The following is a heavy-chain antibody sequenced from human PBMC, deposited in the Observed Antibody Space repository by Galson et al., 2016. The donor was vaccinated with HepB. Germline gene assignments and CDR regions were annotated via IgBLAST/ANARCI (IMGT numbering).Heavy chain of an antibody. Sequence: SETLSLTCTISGGFVSMGSYYWGWIRQPPGKGLEWIGYVYYMEHTNYNPSLKSRVTISADRSKNQFSLKVNSVTPADTAVYYCARGYSGHFEYWGQGTLVTVSS. J-gene: IGHJ4*02. D-gene: IGHD1-14*01. CDR2: VYYMEHT. CDR3: ARGYSGHFEY. V-gene: IGHV4-61*01. CDR1: GGFVSMGSYY.